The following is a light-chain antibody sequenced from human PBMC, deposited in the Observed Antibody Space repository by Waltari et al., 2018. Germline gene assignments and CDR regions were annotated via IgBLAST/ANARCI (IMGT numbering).Light chain of an antibody. CDR2: DVT. Sequence: QAAPAQSPSVSGSAGQSVTISCTGTSSDIGLYNAVSWYQKHPDKAPKLMIYDVTKRPSWVSDRFSGSKSGNTASLTISGLQAEDEADYYCSSYAGSGIFIFGAGTRLTVL. J-gene: IGLJ1*01. CDR3: SSYAGSGIFI. CDR1: SSDIGLYNA. V-gene: IGLV2-23*02.